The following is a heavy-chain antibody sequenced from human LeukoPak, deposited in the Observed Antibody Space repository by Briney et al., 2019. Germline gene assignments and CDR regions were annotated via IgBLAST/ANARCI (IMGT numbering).Heavy chain of an antibody. Sequence: ASVKVSCKTSGYTFSGYYIHWVRQAPGQGLEWMGWINPKSGATKYAQNFRGRVTMTRDRPITTVNMELSRLRYDDRAVYYCARGASLTYYYESGDYYLFDYWGQGTLVTVSS. CDR3: ARGASLTYYYESGDYYLFDY. CDR1: GYTFSGYY. D-gene: IGHD3-22*01. V-gene: IGHV1-2*02. CDR2: INPKSGAT. J-gene: IGHJ4*02.